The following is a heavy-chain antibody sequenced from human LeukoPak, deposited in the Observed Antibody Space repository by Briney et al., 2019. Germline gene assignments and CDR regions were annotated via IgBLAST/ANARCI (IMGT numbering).Heavy chain of an antibody. V-gene: IGHV4-59*01. CDR1: GGSISSYY. J-gene: IGHJ4*02. D-gene: IGHD1-1*01. CDR2: IYYSGST. Sequence: SETLSLTCTVSGGSISSYYWSWIRQPPGKGLEWIGYIYYSGSTNYNPSLKSRVTISVDTSKNQFSLKLSSVTVADTAVYYCARATNDPYYFDYWGQGTLVTVSS. CDR3: ARATNDPYYFDY.